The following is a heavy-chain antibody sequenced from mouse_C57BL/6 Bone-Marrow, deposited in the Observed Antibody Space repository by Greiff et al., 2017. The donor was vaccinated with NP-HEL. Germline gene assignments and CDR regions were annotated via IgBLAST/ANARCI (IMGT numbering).Heavy chain of an antibody. CDR3: AIITTVVAKAMDY. V-gene: IGHV1-7*01. J-gene: IGHJ4*01. CDR2: INPSSGYT. CDR1: GYTFTSYW. Sequence: QVQLQQSGAELAKPGASVKLSCKASGYTFTSYWMHWVKQRPGQGLEWIGYINPSSGYTKYNQKFKDKATLTADKSSSTAYMQLSSLTYEDSAVYYCAIITTVVAKAMDYWGQGTSVTVSS. D-gene: IGHD1-1*01.